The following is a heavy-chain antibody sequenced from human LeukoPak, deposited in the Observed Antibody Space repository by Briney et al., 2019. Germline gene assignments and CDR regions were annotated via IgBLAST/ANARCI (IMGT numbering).Heavy chain of an antibody. CDR3: AKDEAGSGWYPSSDY. CDR2: ISGSGGST. J-gene: IGHJ4*02. Sequence: GGSLRLSCAASGFTFSDYYMSWVRQAPGKGLEWVSAISGSGGSTYYADSVKGRFTISRDNSKNTLYLQMNSLRAEDTAVYYCAKDEAGSGWYPSSDYWGQGTLVTVSS. D-gene: IGHD6-19*01. V-gene: IGHV3-23*01. CDR1: GFTFSDYY.